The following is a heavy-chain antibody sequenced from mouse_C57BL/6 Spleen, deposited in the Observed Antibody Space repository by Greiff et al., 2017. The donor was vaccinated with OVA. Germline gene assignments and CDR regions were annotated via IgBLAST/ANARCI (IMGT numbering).Heavy chain of an antibody. CDR2: IDPNSGGT. CDR3: ARGSGSSSLFFDY. CDR1: GYTFTSYW. J-gene: IGHJ2*01. D-gene: IGHD1-1*01. V-gene: IGHV1-72*01. Sequence: VQLQQPGAELVKPGASVKLSCKASGYTFTSYWMHWVKQRPGRGLEWIGRIDPNSGGTKYNEKFKSKATLTVDKPSSTAYMQLNSLTSEDSAVYYCARGSGSSSLFFDYWGQGTTLTVSS.